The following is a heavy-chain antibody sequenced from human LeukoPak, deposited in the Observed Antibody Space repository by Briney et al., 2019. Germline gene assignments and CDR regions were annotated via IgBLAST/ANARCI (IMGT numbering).Heavy chain of an antibody. V-gene: IGHV4-59*08. D-gene: IGHD3-22*01. J-gene: IGHJ2*01. Sequence: SETLSLPCTVSGGSISSYSWSWIRQPPGKGLEWIGYIYYSGSTNYNPSLKSRVTISVDTSKNQFSLKLSSVTAADTAVYYCARQIDYYDSSGYFPDLWGRGTLVTVSS. CDR1: GGSISSYS. CDR2: IYYSGST. CDR3: ARQIDYYDSSGYFPDL.